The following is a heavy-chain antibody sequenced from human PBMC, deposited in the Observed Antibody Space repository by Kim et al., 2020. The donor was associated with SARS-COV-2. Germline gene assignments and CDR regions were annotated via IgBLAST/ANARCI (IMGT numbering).Heavy chain of an antibody. J-gene: IGHJ6*02. CDR1: GYTFTSYA. D-gene: IGHD5-18*01. CDR2: INTNTGNP. CDR3: AREGTAMVNYYYYYGMDV. Sequence: ASVKVSCKASGYTFTSYAMNWVRQAPGQGLEWMGWINTNTGNPTYAQGFTGRFVFSLDTSVSTAYLQISSLKAEDTAVYYCAREGTAMVNYYYYYGMDVWGQGTTVTVSS. V-gene: IGHV7-4-1*02.